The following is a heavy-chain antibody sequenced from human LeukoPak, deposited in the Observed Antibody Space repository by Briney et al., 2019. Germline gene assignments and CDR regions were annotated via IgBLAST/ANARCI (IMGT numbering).Heavy chain of an antibody. CDR3: ARGLNYYDSSGYYRP. CDR1: GGSISSGTYY. V-gene: IGHV4-61*02. CDR2: IYTSGNT. Sequence: SQTLSLTCTVSGGSISSGTYYWSWIRQPAGKGLEWIGRIYTSGNTNYNPSLKSRVTISVDTSKNQFSLKLSSVTAADTAVYYCARGLNYYDSSGYYRPWGQGTLVTVSS. D-gene: IGHD3-22*01. J-gene: IGHJ5*02.